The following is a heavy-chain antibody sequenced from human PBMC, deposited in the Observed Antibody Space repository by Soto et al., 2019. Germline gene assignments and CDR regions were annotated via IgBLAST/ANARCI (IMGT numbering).Heavy chain of an antibody. CDR3: VKDGSSGWPYYYGLDV. Sequence: QVQLVESGGGGVQPGRSLSLSCAASGFTFSSYGMHWVRQAPGKGLEWVAVISYDGRNKYYADSVKGRFTISRDNSKNTLYLQMSSLRAEDTAVYYCVKDGSSGWPYYYGLDVWGQGNTVTVSS. CDR2: ISYDGRNK. J-gene: IGHJ6*02. V-gene: IGHV3-30*18. CDR1: GFTFSSYG. D-gene: IGHD6-19*01.